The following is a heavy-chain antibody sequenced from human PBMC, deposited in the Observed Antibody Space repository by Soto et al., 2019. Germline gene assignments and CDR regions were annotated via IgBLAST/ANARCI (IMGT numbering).Heavy chain of an antibody. CDR3: ARDLGYCTNGVCYPAWFDP. D-gene: IGHD2-8*01. J-gene: IGHJ5*02. CDR2: IIPILGIA. V-gene: IGHV1-69*04. Sequence: ASVKVSCKASGGTFSSYTISWVRQAPGQGLEWMGRIIPILGIANYAQKFQGRVTITRDTSASTAYMELSSLRSEDTAVYYCARDLGYCTNGVCYPAWFDPWGQGTLVTVSS. CDR1: GGTFSSYT.